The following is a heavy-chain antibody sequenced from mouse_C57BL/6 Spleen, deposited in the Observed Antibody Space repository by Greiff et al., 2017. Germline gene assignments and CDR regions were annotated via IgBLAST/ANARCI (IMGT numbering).Heavy chain of an antibody. CDR1: GFSLTSYA. V-gene: IGHV2-9-1*01. Sequence: VKLVESGPGLVAPSQSLSITCTVSGFSLTSYAISWVRQPPGKGLEWLGVIWTGGGTNYNSALKSRLSISKDNSKSQVFLKMNSLQTDDTTRYYCARNKHYGSSPYWYFDVWGTGTTVTVSS. CDR2: IWTGGGT. J-gene: IGHJ1*03. CDR3: ARNKHYGSSPYWYFDV. D-gene: IGHD1-1*01.